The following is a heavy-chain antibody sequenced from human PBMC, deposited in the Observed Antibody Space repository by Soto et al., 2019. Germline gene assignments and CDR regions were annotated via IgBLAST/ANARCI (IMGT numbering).Heavy chain of an antibody. CDR3: AKAGLNYYGSGSYTYYYGMDV. J-gene: IGHJ6*02. V-gene: IGHV3-23*01. CDR1: GFTFSSYA. Sequence: GGSLRLSCAASGFTFSSYAMSWVRQAPGKGLEWVSAISGSGGSTYYADSVKGRFTISRDNSKNTLYLQMNSLRAEDTAVYYCAKAGLNYYGSGSYTYYYGMDVWGQGTTVTVSS. D-gene: IGHD3-10*01. CDR2: ISGSGGST.